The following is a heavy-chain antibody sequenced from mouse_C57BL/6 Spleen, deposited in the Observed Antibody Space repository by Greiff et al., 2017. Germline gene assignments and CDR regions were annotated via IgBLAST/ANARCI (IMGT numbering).Heavy chain of an antibody. CDR2: INPSSGYT. V-gene: IGHV1-7*01. J-gene: IGHJ2*01. CDR1: GYTFTSYW. CDR3: AREGSYYGNYLDY. D-gene: IGHD2-1*01. Sequence: QVQLQQSGAELAKPGASVKLSCKASGYTFTSYWMHWVKQRPGQGLEWIGYINPSSGYTKYNQTFKDKATVTADKSTSTAYMQLSSLTYEYSADYCCAREGSYYGNYLDYWGKGTTLTVSS.